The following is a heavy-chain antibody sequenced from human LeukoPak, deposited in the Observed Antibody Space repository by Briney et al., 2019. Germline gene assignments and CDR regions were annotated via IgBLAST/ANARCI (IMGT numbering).Heavy chain of an antibody. CDR3: AAPGGYCSSTSCYVD. V-gene: IGHV4-59*08. CDR1: GGSISSYY. CDR2: IYYSGST. D-gene: IGHD2-2*01. J-gene: IGHJ4*02. Sequence: SETLSLTCTVSGGSISSYYWSWIRQPPGKGLEWIGYIYYSGSTNYNPSLKSRVTISVDTSKNQFSLKLSSVTAADTAVYYCAAPGGYCSSTSCYVDWGQGTLVTVSS.